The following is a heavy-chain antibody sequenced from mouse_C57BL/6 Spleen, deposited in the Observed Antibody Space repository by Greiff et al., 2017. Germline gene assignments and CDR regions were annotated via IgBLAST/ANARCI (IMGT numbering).Heavy chain of an antibody. CDR1: AYTFTSYW. Sequence: QVQLQQPGTELVKPGASLNLSCKASAYTFTSYWMPWVKRRPGQGLEWIGNINPSNGGINYNEKLKSKATLTVDKSSSTAYMQLSSLTSEDSAVYYCANEGGSYDWYFDVWGTGTTVTVSS. CDR2: INPSNGGI. V-gene: IGHV1-53*01. J-gene: IGHJ1*03. CDR3: ANEGGSYDWYFDV. D-gene: IGHD1-1*01.